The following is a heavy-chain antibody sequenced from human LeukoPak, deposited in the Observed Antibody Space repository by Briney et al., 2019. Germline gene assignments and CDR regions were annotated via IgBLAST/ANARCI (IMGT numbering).Heavy chain of an antibody. Sequence: SETLSLTCAIYGGSFSGNYWSWIRQPPGKGLKWIGEIDPSGTTNYNPSLKSRVTISGDTSKNQFSLNLTSVTAADTAVYYCAGDTDDYSYMDVWGKGTTVTVSS. D-gene: IGHD3-10*01. J-gene: IGHJ6*03. CDR2: IDPSGTT. V-gene: IGHV4-34*01. CDR1: GGSFSGNY. CDR3: AGDTDDYSYMDV.